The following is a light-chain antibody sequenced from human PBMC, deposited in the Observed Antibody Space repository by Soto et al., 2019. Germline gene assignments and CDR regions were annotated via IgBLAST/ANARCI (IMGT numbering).Light chain of an antibody. CDR3: MQSTQLPPT. Sequence: DVVMTQTPLSLSVTPGQPASISCKSSQSLLHITGETFLFWYLQKPGQSPQLLIYEVSTRVSGVPDRFSGSGSGTDLTLRISRVETDDVGIYYCMQSTQLPPTFGQGTRLGIE. J-gene: IGKJ5*01. V-gene: IGKV2D-29*02. CDR1: QSLLHITGETF. CDR2: EVS.